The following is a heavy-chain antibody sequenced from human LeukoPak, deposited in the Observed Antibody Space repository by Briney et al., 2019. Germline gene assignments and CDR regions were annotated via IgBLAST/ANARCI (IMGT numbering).Heavy chain of an antibody. CDR2: VKSDTDGGTT. D-gene: IGHD5-12*01. J-gene: IGHJ4*02. CDR3: TAGTGHSDHDY. Sequence: GGSLRLSCAASEFTFNNAWMSWVRQAPGKGLEWVGRVKSDTDGGTTDYAAPVKGRFTISRDDSKNMVYLQMNSLRTDDTAVYYCTAGTGHSDHDYCGQGTLVTVSS. CDR1: EFTFNNAW. V-gene: IGHV3-15*01.